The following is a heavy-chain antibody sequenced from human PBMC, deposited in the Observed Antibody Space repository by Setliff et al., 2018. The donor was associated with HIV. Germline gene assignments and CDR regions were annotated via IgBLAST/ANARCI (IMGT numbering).Heavy chain of an antibody. J-gene: IGHJ6*03. CDR2: IIPIFGTT. CDR1: GGTLSSYT. CDR3: VRGVQSPPHYSYYYMDV. D-gene: IGHD3-3*01. Sequence: SVKVSFKASGGTLSSYTISWVRQAPGQGLEWMGGIIPIFGTTNYAQKFQGRVTITADKSTSTAYMELTSLRFDDTAMYYCVRGVQSPPHYSYYYMDVWGEGTMVTVSS. V-gene: IGHV1-69*06.